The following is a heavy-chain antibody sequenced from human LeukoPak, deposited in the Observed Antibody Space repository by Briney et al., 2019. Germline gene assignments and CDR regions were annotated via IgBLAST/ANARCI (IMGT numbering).Heavy chain of an antibody. CDR3: TRSPLHVGPHDY. D-gene: IGHD1-26*01. Sequence: GGSLRLSCTGSGFTFSDHNMDWVRQAPGKGLEWAGRITSKADSYTTEYATSVKGRFTVSGNTLKNSLYLQMNSLKTEDTAVHYCTRSPLHVGPHDYWGQGTLVTVSS. J-gene: IGHJ4*02. CDR2: ITSKADSYTT. V-gene: IGHV3-72*01. CDR1: GFTFSDHN.